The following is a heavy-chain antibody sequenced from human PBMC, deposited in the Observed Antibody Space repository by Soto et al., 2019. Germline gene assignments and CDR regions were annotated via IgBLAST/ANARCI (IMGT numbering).Heavy chain of an antibody. Sequence: SETLSLTCTVSGGSISSSSYYWGWIRQPPGKGLECIGSIYYSGSTYYNPSLKSRVTISVDTSKNHFSLKLSSVTAADTAVYYCAKPQYSNNSLGQKGAPYYFDYWGQGTLVTVSS. V-gene: IGHV4-39*02. CDR2: IYYSGST. CDR3: AKPQYSNNSLGQKGAPYYFDY. CDR1: GGSISSSSYY. J-gene: IGHJ4*02. D-gene: IGHD4-4*01.